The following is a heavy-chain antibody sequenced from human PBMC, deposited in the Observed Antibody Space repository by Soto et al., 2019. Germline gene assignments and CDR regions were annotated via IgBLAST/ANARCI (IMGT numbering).Heavy chain of an antibody. Sequence: GGSLRLSCAASGFTFSDYYMTWIRQAPGKGLEWVSYISSSGSTIYYADSVKGRFTISRDNAKNSLYLQMNSLRVEDTAVYYCARQVVPAASANFWGQGTLVTVSS. J-gene: IGHJ4*02. V-gene: IGHV3-11*01. CDR3: ARQVVPAASANF. CDR2: ISSSGSTI. D-gene: IGHD2-2*01. CDR1: GFTFSDYY.